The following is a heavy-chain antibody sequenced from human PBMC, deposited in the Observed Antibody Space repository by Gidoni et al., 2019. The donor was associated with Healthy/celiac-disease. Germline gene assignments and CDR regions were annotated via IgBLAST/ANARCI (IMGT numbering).Heavy chain of an antibody. CDR3: AREDPIAADFDY. Sequence: QLQLQESGPGLVNPSETLSLPCTVSRGSISSSSYYWGWIRQPPGKGLEWIGSIYYSGSTYYNPSLKSRVTISVDTSKNQFSLKLSSVTAADTAVYYCAREDPIAADFDYWGQGTLVTVSS. J-gene: IGHJ4*02. CDR2: IYYSGST. D-gene: IGHD6-25*01. V-gene: IGHV4-39*02. CDR1: RGSISSSSYY.